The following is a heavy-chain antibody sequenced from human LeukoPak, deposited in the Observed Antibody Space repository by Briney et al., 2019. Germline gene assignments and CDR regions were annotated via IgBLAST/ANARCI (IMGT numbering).Heavy chain of an antibody. V-gene: IGHV3-30-3*01. D-gene: IGHD1/OR15-1a*01. CDR3: AENSALEY. CDR2: ISYDGSNK. Sequence: GRSLRLSCAASGFTFSSYAMHWVRQAPGKGLEWVAVISYDGSNKYYADSVKGRFTISRDNSKSTLYLQMNGLRAEDTAVYYCAENSALEYWGQGTLVTVSS. CDR1: GFTFSSYA. J-gene: IGHJ4*02.